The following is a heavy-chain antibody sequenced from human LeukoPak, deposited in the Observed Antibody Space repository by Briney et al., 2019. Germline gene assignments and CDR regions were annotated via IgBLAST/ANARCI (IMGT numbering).Heavy chain of an antibody. D-gene: IGHD1-26*01. CDR2: IYYSGST. J-gene: IGHJ4*02. CDR3: AKSGGYGLIDY. Sequence: SETLSLTCTVSGGSISSYYWSWIRQPPGKGLEWIGYIYYSGSTNYNPSLKSRVTISVDTSKNQFSLKLSSVTAADTAMYYCAKSGGYGLIDYWGQGALVTVSS. CDR1: GGSISSYY. V-gene: IGHV4-59*08.